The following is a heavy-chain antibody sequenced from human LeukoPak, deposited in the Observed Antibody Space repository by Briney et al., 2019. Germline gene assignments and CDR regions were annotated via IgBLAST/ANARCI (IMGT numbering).Heavy chain of an antibody. Sequence: GGSLRVSCAASGFTFIDFAMHWLRQARGKGLEYVSTISSNGISPYYANSVKGRFTISRDNSKNTLYLQMGSLRADDTAVYYCVRAHSIHNYHYGIDVWGHGTTVTVSS. CDR3: VRAHSIHNYHYGIDV. CDR1: GFTFIDFA. D-gene: IGHD3-3*01. CDR2: ISSNGISP. V-gene: IGHV3-64*01. J-gene: IGHJ6*02.